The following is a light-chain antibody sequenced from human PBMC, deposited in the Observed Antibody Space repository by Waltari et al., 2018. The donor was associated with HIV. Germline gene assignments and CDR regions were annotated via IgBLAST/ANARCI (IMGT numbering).Light chain of an antibody. CDR3: SSYAGSNNLV. Sequence: QSALTQPPSASGSPGQSVTISCTGTSSDVGGYNYVSWYQQHPGKAPKLMIYEVYNRPSGVPDRFSGSKSGNTASLTVSGLQAEDEADYYCSSYAGSNNLVFGGGTKLTVL. J-gene: IGLJ2*01. V-gene: IGLV2-8*01. CDR2: EVY. CDR1: SSDVGGYNY.